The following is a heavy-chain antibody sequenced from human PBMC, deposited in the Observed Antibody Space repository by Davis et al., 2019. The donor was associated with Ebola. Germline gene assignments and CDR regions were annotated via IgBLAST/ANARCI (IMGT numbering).Heavy chain of an antibody. CDR3: ARNRGSGTADWFDP. V-gene: IGHV3-30*03. J-gene: IGHJ5*02. CDR1: GFTFSGFG. D-gene: IGHD3-10*01. Sequence: PGGSLRLSCAASGFTFSGFGIHWVRQAPGKGLEWVAVISSDGSNKYYADSVKGRFTISRDNAKNSLYLQMNSLRAEDTAVYYCARNRGSGTADWFDPWGQGTLVTVSP. CDR2: ISSDGSNK.